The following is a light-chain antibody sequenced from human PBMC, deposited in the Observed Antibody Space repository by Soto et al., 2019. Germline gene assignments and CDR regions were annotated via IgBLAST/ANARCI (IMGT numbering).Light chain of an antibody. Sequence: DIVMTQTPLSLPVTPGEPASISCRSSQSLLDSDDGNTYLDWYLQKPGQSQQLLIYTLSYRAYGVPDRFSGSGSGTDFTLKISRVEAEDVGVYYCMQRIEFPYTFGQGTKLEIK. J-gene: IGKJ2*01. CDR1: QSLLDSDDGNTY. CDR3: MQRIEFPYT. V-gene: IGKV2-40*01. CDR2: TLS.